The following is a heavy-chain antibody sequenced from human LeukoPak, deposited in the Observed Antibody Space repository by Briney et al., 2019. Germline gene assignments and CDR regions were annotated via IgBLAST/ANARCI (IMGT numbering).Heavy chain of an antibody. Sequence: GGSLRLSCAASGFTFSSYAMDWVRQAPGKGLEWVAVISYDGSNKYYADSVKGRFTISRDNSKNTLYLQMNSLRAEDTAVYYCRSRYCSSTSCDDALDIWGPWTMVTVSS. CDR1: GFTFSSYA. CDR3: RSRYCSSTSCDDALDI. D-gene: IGHD2-2*01. V-gene: IGHV3-30-3*01. J-gene: IGHJ3*02. CDR2: ISYDGSNK.